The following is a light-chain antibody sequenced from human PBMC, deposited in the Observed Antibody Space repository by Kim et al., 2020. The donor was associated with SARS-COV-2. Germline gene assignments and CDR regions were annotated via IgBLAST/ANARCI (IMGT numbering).Light chain of an antibody. CDR2: DVS. Sequence: QSITSSCTGTSTNLDDYKFVSWYQQHPGKVPKLLIYDVSNRPSGVSNRFSGSNSGNTASLTISGLQAEDEADYYCSSYPNTNTVLFGGGTQLTVL. CDR3: SSYPNTNTVL. V-gene: IGLV2-14*03. J-gene: IGLJ2*01. CDR1: STNLDDYKF.